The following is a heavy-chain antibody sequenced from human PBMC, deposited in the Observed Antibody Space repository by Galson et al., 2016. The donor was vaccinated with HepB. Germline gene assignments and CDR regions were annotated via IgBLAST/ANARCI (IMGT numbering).Heavy chain of an antibody. Sequence: QSGAEVKKPGESLKISCKASGYTFTNYWIGWVRQMPGKGLEWMGIIYPGDSDTRYSPSFQGQVTISAAKSIATAYLQWSSLEASDTAIYYCARHPKYYETTGYFYWGQGTLVTVSS. V-gene: IGHV5-51*01. CDR1: GYTFTNYW. CDR2: IYPGDSDT. D-gene: IGHD3-22*01. CDR3: ARHPKYYETTGYFY. J-gene: IGHJ4*02.